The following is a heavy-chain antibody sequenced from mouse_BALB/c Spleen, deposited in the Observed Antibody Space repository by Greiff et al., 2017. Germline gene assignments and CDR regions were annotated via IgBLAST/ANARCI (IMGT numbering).Heavy chain of an antibody. D-gene: IGHD2-14*01. CDR3: AREGDRYDVRYWYFDV. CDR1: GYTFTSYY. Sequence: QVQLQQSGPELVKPGASVRISCKASGYTFTSYYIHWVKQRPGQGLEWIGWIYPGNVNTKYNEKFKGKATLTADKSSSTAYMELSSLTSEDSAVYYCAREGDRYDVRYWYFDVWGAGTTVTVSS. V-gene: IGHV1S56*01. CDR2: IYPGNVNT. J-gene: IGHJ1*01.